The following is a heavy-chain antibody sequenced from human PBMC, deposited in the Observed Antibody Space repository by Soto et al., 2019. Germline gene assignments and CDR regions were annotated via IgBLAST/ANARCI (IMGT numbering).Heavy chain of an antibody. Sequence: ASVKVSCKAPGYTFTSYGISWVRQAPGQGLEWMGWISAYNGNTNYAQKLQGRVTMTTDTSTSTAYMELRSLRSDDTAVYYCARDEIIAVAGLSYYGMDVWGQGTTVTVSS. D-gene: IGHD6-19*01. CDR2: ISAYNGNT. J-gene: IGHJ6*02. CDR3: ARDEIIAVAGLSYYGMDV. CDR1: GYTFTSYG. V-gene: IGHV1-18*01.